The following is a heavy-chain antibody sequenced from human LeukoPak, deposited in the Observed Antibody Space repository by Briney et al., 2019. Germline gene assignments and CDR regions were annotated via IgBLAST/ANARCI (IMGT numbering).Heavy chain of an antibody. CDR1: GFIFNTYA. V-gene: IGHV3-23*01. CDR2: ISGNGGTT. Sequence: GGSLRLSCAASGFIFNTYAMSWVRQAPGKGLEWVSHISGNGGTTYYADSVKGRFTLSRDNSKNTLHLQMNSLRAEDTAVYYCAELGITMIGGVWGKGTTVTISS. J-gene: IGHJ6*04. CDR3: AELGITMIGGV. D-gene: IGHD3-10*02.